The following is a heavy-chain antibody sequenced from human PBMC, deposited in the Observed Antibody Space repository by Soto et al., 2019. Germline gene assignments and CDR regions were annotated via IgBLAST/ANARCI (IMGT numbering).Heavy chain of an antibody. Sequence: ASVKVSCKASGYTFTSYGISWVRQAPGQGLEWMGWISAYNGNTNYAQKLQGRVTMTTDTSTSTAYMELRSLRSDDTAVYYCARDPTYYDFWSGYYSPWFDPWGQGTLVTAPQ. D-gene: IGHD3-3*01. V-gene: IGHV1-18*01. CDR2: ISAYNGNT. J-gene: IGHJ5*02. CDR1: GYTFTSYG. CDR3: ARDPTYYDFWSGYYSPWFDP.